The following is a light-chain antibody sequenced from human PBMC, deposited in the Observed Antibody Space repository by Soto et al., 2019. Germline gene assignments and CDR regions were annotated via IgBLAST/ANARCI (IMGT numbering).Light chain of an antibody. CDR2: GNS. CDR1: SSNIGAGYD. CDR3: QSYDSSLSGSSV. V-gene: IGLV1-40*01. J-gene: IGLJ1*01. Sequence: QSVLTQPPSVSGAPGQRVTISCTGSSSNIGAGYDVHWYQQLPGTAPKLLIYGNSNRPSGVPDRFSGSKSGTSASLAITGLQAEDEADYYCQSYDSSLSGSSVFGTGTKLTVI.